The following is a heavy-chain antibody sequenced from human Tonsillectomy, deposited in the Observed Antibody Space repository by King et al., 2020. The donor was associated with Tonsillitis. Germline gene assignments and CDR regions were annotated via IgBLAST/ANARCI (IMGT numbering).Heavy chain of an antibody. CDR3: AKSTFIYGYGYYFDY. CDR1: GFTSSNYA. J-gene: IGHJ4*02. D-gene: IGHD2/OR15-2a*01. CDR2: LQSAGDRT. V-gene: IGHV3-23*04. Sequence: VQLVESGGDLVQPGGSLRISCAASGFTSSNYAMSWVRQAPGKGLGWGSSLQSAGDRTFYADSVMGRFTISRDNSKNTVYLQMNSLRAEDTAVYFCAKSTFIYGYGYYFDYWGQGTLVTVSS.